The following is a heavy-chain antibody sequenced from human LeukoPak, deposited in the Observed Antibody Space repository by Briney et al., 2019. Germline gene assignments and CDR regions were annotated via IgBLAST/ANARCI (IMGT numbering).Heavy chain of an antibody. D-gene: IGHD2-21*01. Sequence: GGSLRLSCAASGFTFSSYAMSWVRQAPGKGLEWVSAISGSGGSTYYADSVKGRFTTSRDNSKNTVYLQGNNLSAEDTAIYYCATYSLGYGGGYIDYWGQGILVTVSS. J-gene: IGHJ4*02. CDR1: GFTFSSYA. CDR2: ISGSGGST. CDR3: ATYSLGYGGGYIDY. V-gene: IGHV3-23*01.